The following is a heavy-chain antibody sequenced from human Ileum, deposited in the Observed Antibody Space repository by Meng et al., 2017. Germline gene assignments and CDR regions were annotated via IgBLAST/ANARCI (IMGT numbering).Heavy chain of an antibody. CDR3: ARIGFCSGRSCYGFFDY. CDR1: CDSISSGGYY. V-gene: IGHV4-31*01. D-gene: IGHD2-15*01. J-gene: IGHJ4*02. CDR2: IYSSGGT. Sequence: HVPLAESVPGLVMPSQTLSLPCTVSCDSISSGGYYWPWIRQHPGKCLEWIGYIYSSGGTYSTPSLKSLVTISLDTSNNQFSLRLSSVTAADTAVYYCARIGFCSGRSCYGFFDYWGQGTLVTVSS.